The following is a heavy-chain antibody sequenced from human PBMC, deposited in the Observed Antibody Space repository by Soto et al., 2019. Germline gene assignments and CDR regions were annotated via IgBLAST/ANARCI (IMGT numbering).Heavy chain of an antibody. J-gene: IGHJ4*02. D-gene: IGHD6-13*01. Sequence: SETLSLTCTVSGGSISSYYWSWIRQPAGKGLEWIGRIYTSGSTNYNPSLKSRVTMSVDTSKNQFSLKLSSVTAADTAVYYCARSPPPCLLCSSSWFDYWGQGNPVTASS. CDR3: ARSPPPCLLCSSSWFDY. CDR2: IYTSGST. V-gene: IGHV4-4*07. CDR1: GGSISSYY.